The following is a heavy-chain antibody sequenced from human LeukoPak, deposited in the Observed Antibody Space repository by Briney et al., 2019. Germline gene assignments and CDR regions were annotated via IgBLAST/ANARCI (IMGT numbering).Heavy chain of an antibody. J-gene: IGHJ6*04. D-gene: IGHD3-9*01. CDR2: ISAYNGNT. CDR1: GYTFTSYG. Sequence: ASVKVSCKASGYTFTSYGISWVRQATGQGLEWMGWISAYNGNTNYAQKLQGRVTMTTDTSTSTAYMELRSLRSDDTAVYYCARDTPPNYDILTGSIYYYYGMDVWGKGTTVTVSS. V-gene: IGHV1-18*04. CDR3: ARDTPPNYDILTGSIYYYYGMDV.